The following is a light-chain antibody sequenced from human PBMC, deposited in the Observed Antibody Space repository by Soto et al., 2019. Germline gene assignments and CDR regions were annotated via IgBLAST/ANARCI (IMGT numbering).Light chain of an antibody. CDR3: QQRSDWPLT. CDR1: QSVSSN. J-gene: IGKJ4*01. V-gene: IGKV3-15*01. CDR2: GAS. Sequence: EIVMTQSPATLSVSPGERATLSCRASQSVSSNLAWYQQKPGQAPRLLIYGASTRATGIPARFSGSGSGTEFTLTISSLHSEDCAVSYRQQRSDWPLTVGGATKVEV.